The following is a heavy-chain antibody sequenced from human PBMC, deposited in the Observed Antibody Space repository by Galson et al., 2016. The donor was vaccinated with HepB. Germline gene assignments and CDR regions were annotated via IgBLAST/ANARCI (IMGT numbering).Heavy chain of an antibody. CDR1: GVSITSFY. CDR2: IYHGGSG. D-gene: IGHD3-9*01. CDR3: VRQTTHSSDPTGYNGRWFDP. V-gene: IGHV4-59*08. Sequence: SETLSLTCTVSGVSITSFYWTWIRQPPGGGLDWIGHIYHGGSGNYSPSPKSRVTMSLDTSKNQFSLRLSSVTAADTAVYYCVRQTTHSSDPTGYNGRWFDPWGHGSLVTVSS. J-gene: IGHJ5*02.